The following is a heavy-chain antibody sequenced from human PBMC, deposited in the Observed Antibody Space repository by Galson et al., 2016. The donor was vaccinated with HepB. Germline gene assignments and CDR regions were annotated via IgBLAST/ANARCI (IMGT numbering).Heavy chain of an antibody. CDR1: GFAFEADS. D-gene: IGHD2-15*01. V-gene: IGHV3-21*01. CDR2: ITGSSSPS. CDR3: ARGVGVEVAVTEDEYFPH. J-gene: IGHJ1*01. Sequence: SLRLSCAASGFAFEADSMYWVRQAPGKGLEWISSITGSSSPSYFADSVKGRFAISRDNGKKSLFLQMNGLRPEDTAVYYCARGVGVEVAVTEDEYFPHWGQGILVIVSS.